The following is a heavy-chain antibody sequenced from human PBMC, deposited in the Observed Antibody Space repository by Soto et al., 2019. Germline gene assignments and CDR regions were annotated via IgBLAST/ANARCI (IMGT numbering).Heavy chain of an antibody. V-gene: IGHV3-30-3*01. CDR2: ISYDGSNK. CDR3: ARGKLYYDFWSGTGPGAFDI. J-gene: IGHJ3*02. CDR1: GFTFSSYA. D-gene: IGHD3-3*01. Sequence: GGSLRLSCAASGFTFSSYAMHWIRQAPGKGLVWVAVISYDGSNKYYADSVKGRFTISRDNSKNTLYLQMNSLRAEDTAVYYCARGKLYYDFWSGTGPGAFDIWGQGTMVTVSS.